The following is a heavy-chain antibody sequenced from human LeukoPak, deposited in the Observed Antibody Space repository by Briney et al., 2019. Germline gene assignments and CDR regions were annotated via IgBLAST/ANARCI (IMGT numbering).Heavy chain of an antibody. CDR1: GGTFSSYA. V-gene: IGHV1-69*04. Sequence: SVKVSCKASGGTFSSYAISWVRQAPGQGLEWMGRIIPILGIANYAQKSQGRVTITADKSTSTAYMELSSLRSEDTAVYYCRVGATRGNDAFDIWGQGTMVTVSS. D-gene: IGHD1-26*01. J-gene: IGHJ3*02. CDR3: RVGATRGNDAFDI. CDR2: IIPILGIA.